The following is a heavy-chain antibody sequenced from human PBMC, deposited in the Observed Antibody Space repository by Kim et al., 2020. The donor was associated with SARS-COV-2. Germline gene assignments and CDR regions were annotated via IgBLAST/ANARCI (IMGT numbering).Heavy chain of an antibody. V-gene: IGHV3-30*04. Sequence: GGSLRLSCAASGFTFSSYAMHWVRQAPGKGLEWVSVITYDGNNIYYADSVKGRFTISRDKSKNTLYLQMNSLRAEDTAVYYCARALDILTGDARGMDVWGPGTPVTVSS. J-gene: IGHJ6*02. CDR3: ARALDILTGDARGMDV. CDR1: GFTFSSYA. CDR2: ITYDGNNI. D-gene: IGHD3-9*01.